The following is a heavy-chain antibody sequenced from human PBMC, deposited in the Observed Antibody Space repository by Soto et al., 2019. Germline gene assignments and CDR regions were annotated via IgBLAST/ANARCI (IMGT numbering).Heavy chain of an antibody. Sequence: RGSLRRSCAASGFTFSSYAMSWVRQAPGKGLEWVSAISGSGGSTYYADSVKGRFTISRDNSKNTMYLQMNSLRAEDTAVYYCAKYDPLGSSFHIAFDYWGQGTLVTVSS. CDR3: AKYDPLGSSFHIAFDY. CDR2: ISGSGGST. D-gene: IGHD6-6*01. V-gene: IGHV3-23*01. CDR1: GFTFSSYA. J-gene: IGHJ4*02.